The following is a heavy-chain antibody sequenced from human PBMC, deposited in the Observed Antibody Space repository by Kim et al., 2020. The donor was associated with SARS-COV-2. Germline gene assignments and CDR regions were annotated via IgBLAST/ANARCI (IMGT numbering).Heavy chain of an antibody. Sequence: GGSLRLSCAASGFSFSSYKMNWVRQAPGKGLEWVSVISSNSASIYYADSVKGRFTISRDNTKNSLYLQMNSLRVEDTAVYYCTTQLFSVAENYWGHGTLLTVSS. CDR3: TTQLFSVAENY. CDR2: ISSNSASI. D-gene: IGHD6-19*01. CDR1: GFSFSSYK. J-gene: IGHJ4*01. V-gene: IGHV3-21*01.